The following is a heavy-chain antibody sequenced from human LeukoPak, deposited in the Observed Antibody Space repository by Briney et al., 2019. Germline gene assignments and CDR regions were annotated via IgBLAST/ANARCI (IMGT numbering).Heavy chain of an antibody. CDR3: ARQTGSGLFTLP. Sequence: SETLSLTCTVSGVSISSSNSYWGWIGQPPGKGLEWIGSIYYTGNTYYNASLKSRVTISIDTSKNQISLRLTSVTATDTAMYYCARQTGSGLFTLPGGQGTLVTVSS. CDR2: IYYTGNT. J-gene: IGHJ4*02. CDR1: GVSISSSNSY. V-gene: IGHV4-39*01. D-gene: IGHD3/OR15-3a*01.